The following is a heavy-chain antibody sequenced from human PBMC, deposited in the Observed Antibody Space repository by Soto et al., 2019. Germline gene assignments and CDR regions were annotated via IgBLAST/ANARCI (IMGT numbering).Heavy chain of an antibody. D-gene: IGHD6-25*01. CDR2: ISSSGTTM. V-gene: IGHV3-48*01. CDR1: GFTFSSYS. CDR3: ARGAETGYSGVDY. Sequence: EVQLVESGGGLVQPGGSLRLSCAASGFTFSSYSMNWVRQAPGKGLEWVSYISSSGTTMYYADSVKGRFTISRDSAKNSLSLQMNSLRAEDTAVYYGARGAETGYSGVDYWGQGTLVTVSS. J-gene: IGHJ4*02.